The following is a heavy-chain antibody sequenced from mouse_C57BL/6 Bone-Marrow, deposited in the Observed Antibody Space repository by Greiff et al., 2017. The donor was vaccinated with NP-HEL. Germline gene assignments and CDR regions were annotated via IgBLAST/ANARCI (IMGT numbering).Heavy chain of an antibody. V-gene: IGHV7-3*01. D-gene: IGHD2-4*01. J-gene: IGHJ3*01. CDR3: ARNYDYRIWFAY. CDR2: IRNKANCYTT. CDR1: GFTFTDYY. Sequence: DVMLVESGGGLVQPGGSLSLSCAASGFTFTDYYMSWVRQPPGKALEWLGFIRNKANCYTTAYSASVKVRFTISRDNSKSIIYLQMNARRAEDRATDYCARNYDYRIWFAYWGQGTLVTVSA.